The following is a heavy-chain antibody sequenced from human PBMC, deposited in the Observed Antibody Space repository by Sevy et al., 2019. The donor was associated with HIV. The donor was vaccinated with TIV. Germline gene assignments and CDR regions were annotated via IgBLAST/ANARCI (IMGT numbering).Heavy chain of an antibody. CDR2: ISGSGGST. Sequence: GGSLRLSCAASGFTFSSYAMSWVRQAPGKGLEWVSAISGSGGSTYYADSVKGRFTISRDNSKNTLHLQMNSLRAEDTAVYYCANSRYYGSGSSFDYWGQGTLVTVSS. V-gene: IGHV3-23*01. CDR1: GFTFSSYA. D-gene: IGHD3-10*01. CDR3: ANSRYYGSGSSFDY. J-gene: IGHJ4*02.